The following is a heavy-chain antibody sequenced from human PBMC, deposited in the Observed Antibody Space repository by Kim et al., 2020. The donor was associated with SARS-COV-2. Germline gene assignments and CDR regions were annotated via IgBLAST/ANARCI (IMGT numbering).Heavy chain of an antibody. V-gene: IGHV3-30*18. J-gene: IGHJ5*02. CDR3: AKEGRVVPAAKGGNWFDP. Sequence: GGSLRLSCAASGFTFSSYGMHWVRQAPGKGLEWVAVISYDGSNKYYADSVKGRFTISRDNSKNTLYLQMNSLRAEDTAVYYCAKEGRVVPAAKGGNWFDP. D-gene: IGHD2-2*01. CDR1: GFTFSSYG. CDR2: ISYDGSNK.